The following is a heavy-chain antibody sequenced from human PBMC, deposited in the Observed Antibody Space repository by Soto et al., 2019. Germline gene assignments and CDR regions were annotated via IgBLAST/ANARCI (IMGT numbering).Heavy chain of an antibody. CDR2: IIPIFGTA. J-gene: IGHJ6*02. CDR1: GGTFSSYA. V-gene: IGHV1-69*01. D-gene: IGHD2-2*01. CDR3: ASPGGRVGPAARGYGMDV. Sequence: QVQLVQSGAEVKKPGSSVKVSCKASGGTFSSYAISWVRQAPGQGLEWMGGIIPIFGTANYAQKFQGRVTITADESTSTAYMELSSLRSEDTAVYYGASPGGRVGPAARGYGMDVWGQGTKVSVSS.